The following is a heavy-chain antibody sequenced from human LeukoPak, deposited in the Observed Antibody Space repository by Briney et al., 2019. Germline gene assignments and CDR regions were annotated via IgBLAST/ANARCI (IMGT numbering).Heavy chain of an antibody. CDR2: IKQDGSEK. V-gene: IGHV3-7*01. CDR3: ARDLGSGDYLRKYFDL. Sequence: GGSLRLSCAASGFTFSSYWMSWVCQAPGKGLEWVPNIKQDGSEKYYVDSVKGRFTISRDNAKNSLYLQMSGLRGEDTAVYYCARDLGSGDYLRKYFDLWGRGTLVAVSS. J-gene: IGHJ2*01. D-gene: IGHD4-17*01. CDR1: GFTFSSYW.